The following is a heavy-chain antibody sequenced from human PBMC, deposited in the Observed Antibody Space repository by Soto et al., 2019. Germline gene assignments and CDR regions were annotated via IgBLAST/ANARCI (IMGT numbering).Heavy chain of an antibody. CDR1: GFTFSSYG. V-gene: IGHV3-33*01. J-gene: IGHJ5*02. D-gene: IGHD6-6*01. CDR3: ARDHSSSSVSWFDP. CDR2: IWYDGSNK. Sequence: GGSLRLSCAASGFTFSSYGMHWVRQAPGKGLEWVAVIWYDGSNKYYADSVKGRFTISRDNSKNTLYLQMNSLRAEDTAVYYCARDHSSSSVSWFDPWGQGPLVTVSS.